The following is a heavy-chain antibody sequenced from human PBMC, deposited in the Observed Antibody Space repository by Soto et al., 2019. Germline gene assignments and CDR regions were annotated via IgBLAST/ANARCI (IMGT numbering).Heavy chain of an antibody. CDR2: IIPILGIA. CDR1: GGTFSSYT. J-gene: IGHJ6*02. V-gene: IGHV1-69*02. Sequence: QVQLVQSGAEINKRGSSVKVSCKASGGTFSSYTISWVRQAPGQGLEWMGRIIPILGIANYAQKFQGRVTITADKSTSTAYMELSSLRSEDTAVYYCARVRRYSGYDSFGMDVWGQGTTVTVSS. CDR3: ARVRRYSGYDSFGMDV. D-gene: IGHD5-12*01.